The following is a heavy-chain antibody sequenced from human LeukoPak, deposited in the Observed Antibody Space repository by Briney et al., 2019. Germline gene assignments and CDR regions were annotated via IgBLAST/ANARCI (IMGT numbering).Heavy chain of an antibody. V-gene: IGHV1-18*01. J-gene: IGHJ3*02. CDR1: GYDFSTFG. Sequence: ASVKVSCKASGYDFSTFGISWVRQAPGEGLEWMGWISAYHGKTNFPQRSQGRVTLTTETSTSTAYMELRSLRSDDTAIYYCARDSPFMVPGTGDAFDIWGQGTMVSVSS. D-gene: IGHD6-19*01. CDR2: ISAYHGKT. CDR3: ARDSPFMVPGTGDAFDI.